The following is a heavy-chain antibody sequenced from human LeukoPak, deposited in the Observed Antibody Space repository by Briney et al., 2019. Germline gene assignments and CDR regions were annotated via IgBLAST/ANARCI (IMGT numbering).Heavy chain of an antibody. CDR3: ARVGYSSGWYSFDY. CDR1: GYTFTGYY. D-gene: IGHD6-19*01. CDR2: INTNTGNP. J-gene: IGHJ4*02. V-gene: IGHV7-4-1*02. Sequence: ASVKVSCEASGYTFTGYYMHWVRQAPGQGLEWMGWINTNTGNPTYAQGFTGRFVFSLDTSVSTAYLQISSLKAEDTAVYYCARVGYSSGWYSFDYWGQGTLVTVSS.